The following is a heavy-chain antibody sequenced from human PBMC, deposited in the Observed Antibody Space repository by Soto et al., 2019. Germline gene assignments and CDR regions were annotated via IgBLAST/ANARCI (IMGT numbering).Heavy chain of an antibody. CDR2: IYYPGST. Sequence: SETLSLTCTVSGGSINSYLWSWIRQPPGKGLEWIGYIYYPGSTNYNPSLESRVAMSVDTSRDQLSLKLTSVTAADTAVYYCARDKGDTPMERYDYWGQGTLVTVSS. J-gene: IGHJ4*02. D-gene: IGHD5-18*01. V-gene: IGHV4-59*12. CDR1: GGSINSYL. CDR3: ARDKGDTPMERYDY.